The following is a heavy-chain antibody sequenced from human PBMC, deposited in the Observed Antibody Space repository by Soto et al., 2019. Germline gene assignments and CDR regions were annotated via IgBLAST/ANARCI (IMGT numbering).Heavy chain of an antibody. J-gene: IGHJ4*02. CDR2: ISAYNGNT. CDR1: GYTFTSYS. D-gene: IGHD6-19*01. V-gene: IGHV1-18*01. CDR3: ARGRDGWYY. Sequence: QVQLVQSGAEVKKPVASVKVSCKASGYTFTSYSISWVRQAPGQGLEWMGWISAYNGNTNYAQKLQGRLTMSTDSGTSTDYMELRSLRYDDTAVSYCARGRDGWYYWGQGTMVTVSS.